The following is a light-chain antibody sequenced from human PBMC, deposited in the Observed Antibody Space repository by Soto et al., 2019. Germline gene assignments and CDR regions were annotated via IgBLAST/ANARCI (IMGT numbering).Light chain of an antibody. J-gene: IGKJ1*01. CDR1: QSIGRW. CDR2: DAS. Sequence: DIQMTQSPSTLSASVGDVVTITCRASQSIGRWLAWYQQRPGKAPNLLIYDASTLESGVPSRFSGSGSGTEFTLTLSGLQTDDFATYYCQQYYRYPWMFGQGTKVEI. V-gene: IGKV1-5*01. CDR3: QQYYRYPWM.